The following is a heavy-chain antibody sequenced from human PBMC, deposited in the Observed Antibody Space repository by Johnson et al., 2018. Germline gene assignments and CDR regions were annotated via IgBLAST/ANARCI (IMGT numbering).Heavy chain of an antibody. CDR3: ARGVYSSRPRYYDMDV. V-gene: IGHV3-30*09. D-gene: IGHD6-13*01. J-gene: IGHJ6*03. CDR1: GFTFSSYA. CDR2: ISYDGSNK. Sequence: VQLVESGGGVVQPGRSLRLPCAASGFTFSSYAMHWVRQAPGKGLEWVAVISYDGSNKYFADSVKGRFAISRDNSKNTLFLQMNSLRAEDTAVYYCARGVYSSRPRYYDMDVWGKGTTVTGAS.